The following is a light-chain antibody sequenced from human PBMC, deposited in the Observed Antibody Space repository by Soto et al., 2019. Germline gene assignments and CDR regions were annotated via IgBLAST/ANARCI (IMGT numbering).Light chain of an antibody. V-gene: IGLV4-69*01. CDR1: SGHTTYA. CDR2: LNSDGSH. CDR3: QTGGTGIV. Sequence: QLVLTQSPSASASLGASVKLTCTLSSGHTTYAIAWYQQQPKKGPRYLIKLNSDGSHTKGDGIPDRFSGSSSGAERYLSISSLQSEDEADYYCQTGGTGIVFGGGTKVTVL. J-gene: IGLJ2*01.